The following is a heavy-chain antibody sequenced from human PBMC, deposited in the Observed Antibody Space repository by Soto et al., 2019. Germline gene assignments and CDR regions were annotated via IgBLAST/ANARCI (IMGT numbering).Heavy chain of an antibody. J-gene: IGHJ4*02. D-gene: IGHD5-18*01. V-gene: IGHV5-10-1*01. CDR3: ARQIYGSDTGPNFQYYFDS. CDR2: IDPSDSQT. CDR1: GYSFAGYW. Sequence: PGESLKISCKGSGYSFAGYWITWVRQKPGKGLEWRGRIDPSDSQTYYSPSFRGHVTISVTKSITTVFLQWSSLRASDTAMYYCARQIYGSDTGPNFQYYFDSWGQGTPVTVSS.